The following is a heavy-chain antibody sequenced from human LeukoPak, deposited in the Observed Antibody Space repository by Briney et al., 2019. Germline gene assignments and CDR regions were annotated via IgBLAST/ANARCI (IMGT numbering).Heavy chain of an antibody. CDR1: GGSISSGGYY. V-gene: IGHV4-61*08. CDR2: VYYSGNT. J-gene: IGHJ4*02. D-gene: IGHD2-2*01. CDR3: ARLGVAAAFDY. Sequence: PSETLSLTCTVSGGSISSGGYYWSWIRQPPGKGPGWIGYVYYSGNTNYNPSLKSRVTISIHTSKNQFSLELNSVTAADTAVYYCARLGVAAAFDYWGQGTLVTVSS.